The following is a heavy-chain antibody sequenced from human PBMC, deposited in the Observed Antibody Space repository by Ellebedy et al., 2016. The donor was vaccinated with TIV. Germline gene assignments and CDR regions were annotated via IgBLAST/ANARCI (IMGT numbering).Heavy chain of an antibody. CDR1: GFTFSNYW. V-gene: IGHV3-7*01. Sequence: PGGSLRLSCAASGFTFSNYWMSWVRQAPGKGLEWVANIKQDGSEKYYVDSVKGRFTISRDNAKNSLYLQMNSLRAEDTAVYYCARDGDENCGGDCYYYYYGMDVWGQGTTVTVSS. J-gene: IGHJ6*02. CDR3: ARDGDENCGGDCYYYYYGMDV. CDR2: IKQDGSEK. D-gene: IGHD2-21*02.